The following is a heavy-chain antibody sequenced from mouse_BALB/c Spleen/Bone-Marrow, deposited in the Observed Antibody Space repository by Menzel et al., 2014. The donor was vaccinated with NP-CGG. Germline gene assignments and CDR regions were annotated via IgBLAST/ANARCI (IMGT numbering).Heavy chain of an antibody. CDR1: GFTFSDYY. Sequence: EVHLVESGGNLVKPGGSLKLSCAASGFTFSDYYMYWVRRTPEKRLEWVATISDGGSYTYYPDSVKGRFTISRDNAKNSLCLQMSSLKSEDTAMYYCARVSYDYFGYWGQGTTLTVSS. CDR3: ARVSYDYFGY. CDR2: ISDGGSYT. V-gene: IGHV5-4*02. D-gene: IGHD2-4*01. J-gene: IGHJ2*01.